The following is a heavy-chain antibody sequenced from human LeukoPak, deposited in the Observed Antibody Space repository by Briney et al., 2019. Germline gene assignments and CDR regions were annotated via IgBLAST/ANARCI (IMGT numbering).Heavy chain of an antibody. V-gene: IGHV1-69*01. Sequence: AVKVSCKSSGGTFIRYAISGVGQARGQGGEGMGGIIPMFRKANYAQKFQGRVTITADESTSTAYMELSSLRSEDTAVSYCARRVRRGVSHPPHYYYYYAMDVWGKGTTITVSA. CDR3: ARRVRRGVSHPPHYYYYYAMDV. CDR2: IIPMFRKA. CDR1: GGTFIRYA. J-gene: IGHJ6*04. D-gene: IGHD3-10*01.